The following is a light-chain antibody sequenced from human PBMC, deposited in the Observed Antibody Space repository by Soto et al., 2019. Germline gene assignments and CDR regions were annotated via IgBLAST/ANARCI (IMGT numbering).Light chain of an antibody. CDR1: QTISSW. Sequence: DIQMTPSSFPLFGSFGKRGTITFPATQTISSWLAWYQQKPGKAPKLLIYKASTLKSGVPSRFSGSGSGTEFTPTISSLQPEDFGTYYCQQSFSLPITFGQGTRLEIK. CDR3: QQSFSLPIT. V-gene: IGKV1-5*03. CDR2: KAS. J-gene: IGKJ5*01.